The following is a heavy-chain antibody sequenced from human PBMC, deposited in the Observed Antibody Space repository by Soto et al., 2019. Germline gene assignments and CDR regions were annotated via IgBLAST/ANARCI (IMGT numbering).Heavy chain of an antibody. CDR1: GYTFTDYH. Sequence: ASVKVSCKASGYTFTDYHIHWVRQAPGRGLEFMGWINPNGGGGGSAQQFRGRITVTRDTSITTVYMELNNLRSDDTAVYYCAREGGSETVVPSSNWFDTWGQGTLVTSPQ. J-gene: IGHJ5*02. D-gene: IGHD2-2*01. CDR3: AREGGSETVVPSSNWFDT. CDR2: INPNGGGG. V-gene: IGHV1-2*02.